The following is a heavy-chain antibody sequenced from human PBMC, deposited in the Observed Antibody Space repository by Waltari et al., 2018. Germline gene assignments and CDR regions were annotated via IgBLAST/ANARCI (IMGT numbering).Heavy chain of an antibody. J-gene: IGHJ3*02. CDR2: IYSSGST. V-gene: IGHV4-31*03. CDR1: GASIRSGVYY. D-gene: IGHD2-2*01. Sequence: QVQLQESGPGLVKPSQTLSLTCPVSGASIRSGVYYWSWIRQPPGKGREWIGYIYSSGSTYYNPSLKSRVTISVDTSKNQFSLKLSSVTAADTAVYYCARAEGDCSSTSCSEDAFDIWGQGTMVTVSS. CDR3: ARAEGDCSSTSCSEDAFDI.